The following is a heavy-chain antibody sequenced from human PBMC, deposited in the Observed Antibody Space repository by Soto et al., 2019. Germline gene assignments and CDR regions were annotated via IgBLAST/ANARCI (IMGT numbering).Heavy chain of an antibody. D-gene: IGHD2-15*01. CDR3: GRDGNRHDFDF. V-gene: IGHV1-46*01. J-gene: IGHJ4*02. CDR2: IHPSAGIT. Sequence: ASVKVSCKTSGYTFTTYFVHWLRQAPGQGLEWLGRIHPSAGITIYAQKFQGRVTITRDTSTTTVYMELSSLRSGDTAVYYCGRDGNRHDFDFWGQGTLVTVSS. CDR1: GYTFTTYF.